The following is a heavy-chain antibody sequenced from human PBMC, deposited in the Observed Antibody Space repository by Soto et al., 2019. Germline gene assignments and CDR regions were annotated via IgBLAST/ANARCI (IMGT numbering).Heavy chain of an antibody. J-gene: IGHJ4*02. CDR1: GFTVSGPY. CDR3: TRGRRDAWEASGY. D-gene: IGHD1-26*01. CDR2: INNAGST. V-gene: IGHV3-53*01. Sequence: EVQLVESGGDLIQPGGSLRLSCAASGFTVSGPYLNWVRQAPGKGLEWVSLINNAGSTYYADSVKGRFTISRDNSKNTLYLQMNSRRGEDTAVYYCTRGRRDAWEASGYWGQGTVVTVSS.